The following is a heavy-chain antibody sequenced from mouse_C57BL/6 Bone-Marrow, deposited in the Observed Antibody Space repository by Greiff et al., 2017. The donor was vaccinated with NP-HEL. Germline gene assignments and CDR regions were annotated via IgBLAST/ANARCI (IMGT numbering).Heavy chain of an antibody. J-gene: IGHJ4*01. V-gene: IGHV1-52*01. Sequence: QVQLQQPGAELVRPGSSVKLSCKASGYTFTSYWMHWVKQRPIQGLEWIGNIDPSDSETHYNQKFKDKATLTVDKSSSTAYMQLSSLTSEDSAVYYCARGGITTVVATDYYAMDYWGQGTSVTVSS. CDR2: IDPSDSET. D-gene: IGHD1-1*01. CDR3: ARGGITTVVATDYYAMDY. CDR1: GYTFTSYW.